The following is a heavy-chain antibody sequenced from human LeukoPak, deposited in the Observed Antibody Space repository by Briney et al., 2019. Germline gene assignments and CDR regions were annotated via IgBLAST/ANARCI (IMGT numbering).Heavy chain of an antibody. D-gene: IGHD5/OR15-5a*01. Sequence: GGSLRLSCAASGFTFSSYGIHWVRQAPGKGLEWVAFIRHDGSNKYYADSVKGRFIISRDNSKNTLYLQMNSLRAEDTTVYYCAKDASTIPYYMDVWGKGTTVTVSS. CDR2: IRHDGSNK. CDR1: GFTFSSYG. J-gene: IGHJ6*03. CDR3: AKDASTIPYYMDV. V-gene: IGHV3-30*02.